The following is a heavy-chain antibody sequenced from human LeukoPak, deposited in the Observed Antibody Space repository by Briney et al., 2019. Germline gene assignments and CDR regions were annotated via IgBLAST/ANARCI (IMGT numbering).Heavy chain of an antibody. CDR1: GFTFSSYS. Sequence: PGGSLRLSCAASGFTFSSYSMNWVRQAPGKGLEWVSSISSSSSYIYYADSVKGRFTISRDNAKNTLYLQMNSLRAEDTAVYYCASRTAAWLSNDAFDIWGQGTMVTVSS. CDR3: ASRTAAWLSNDAFDI. V-gene: IGHV3-21*01. D-gene: IGHD3-16*02. J-gene: IGHJ3*02. CDR2: ISSSSSYI.